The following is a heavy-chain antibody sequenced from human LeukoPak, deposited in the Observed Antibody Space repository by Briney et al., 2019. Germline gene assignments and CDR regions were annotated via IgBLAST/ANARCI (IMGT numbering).Heavy chain of an antibody. CDR1: GGSISGHY. Sequence: TSETLSLTCTVSGGSISGHYWSWIRQPPGKGLEWIGYVYYSGTTNYNPSFESRVAISVDTSKNQFSLRLGSVTAADMAVYYCARGANTNYWYPVNYWGQGTLAAVSS. CDR3: ARGANTNYWYPVNY. J-gene: IGHJ4*02. D-gene: IGHD6-13*01. CDR2: VYYSGTT. V-gene: IGHV4-59*11.